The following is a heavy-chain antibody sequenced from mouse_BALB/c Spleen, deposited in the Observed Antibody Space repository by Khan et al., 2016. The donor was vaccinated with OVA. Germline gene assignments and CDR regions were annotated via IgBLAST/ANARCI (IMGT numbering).Heavy chain of an antibody. CDR2: IYPGNVNT. J-gene: IGHJ3*01. D-gene: IGHD2-14*01. CDR1: GYTFTSYY. CDR3: ARDYYRYAFAY. Sequence: QVQLQQSGPELVKPGASVRISCKASGYTFTSYYIHWVKQRPGQGLEWIGWIYPGNVNTKYNEKFKGKATLTADKSSSTAYMQLSSLTSEDSAVYFCARDYYRYAFAYWGQGTLVTVSA. V-gene: IGHV1S56*01.